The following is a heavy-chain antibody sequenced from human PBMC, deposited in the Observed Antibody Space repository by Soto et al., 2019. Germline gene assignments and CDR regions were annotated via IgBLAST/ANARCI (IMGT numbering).Heavy chain of an antibody. D-gene: IGHD4-4*01. J-gene: IGHJ6*02. V-gene: IGHV3-30*18. CDR2: ISYDGSNK. Sequence: QVQLVESGGGVVQPGRSLRLSCAASGFTFSSYGMHWVRQAPGKGLEWVAVISYDGSNKYYADSVKGRFTISRDNSKNTLYLQMNSLRAEDTAVYYCAKDHEYSNDYYYYYGMDVWGQETTVTVSS. CDR1: GFTFSSYG. CDR3: AKDHEYSNDYYYYYGMDV.